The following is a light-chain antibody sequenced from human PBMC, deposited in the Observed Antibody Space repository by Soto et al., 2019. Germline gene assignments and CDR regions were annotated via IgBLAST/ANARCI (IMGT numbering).Light chain of an antibody. CDR1: QSVTNN. Sequence: EIVLTQSPATLSLSPGERATLSCRASQSVTNNLAWYQQKHGQPPRLLIYGASKRATGIPARFSGSGFGTDFSLTISSLEPEDLAVYYCQQRSNWPLTFGGGTKVEIK. CDR2: GAS. V-gene: IGKV3-11*01. J-gene: IGKJ4*01. CDR3: QQRSNWPLT.